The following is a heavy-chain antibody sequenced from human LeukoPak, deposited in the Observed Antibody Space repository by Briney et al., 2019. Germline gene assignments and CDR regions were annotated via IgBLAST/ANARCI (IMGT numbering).Heavy chain of an antibody. CDR3: AREMGAGREAFDI. J-gene: IGHJ3*02. V-gene: IGHV1-18*01. D-gene: IGHD1-26*01. Sequence: GASVKVSSKASACTFTSYGISWVRQAPGQGLEWMGWISAYNGNTNYAQKLQGRVTMTTDTSTSTAYMELRSLRSDDTAVYYCAREMGAGREAFDIWGQGTMVTVSS. CDR1: ACTFTSYG. CDR2: ISAYNGNT.